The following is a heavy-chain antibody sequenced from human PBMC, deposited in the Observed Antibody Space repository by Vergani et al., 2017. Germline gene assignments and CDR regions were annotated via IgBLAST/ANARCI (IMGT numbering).Heavy chain of an antibody. D-gene: IGHD6-19*01. J-gene: IGHJ5*02. CDR3: ARASILGSGWLRWFDP. CDR2: INHSGST. Sequence: QVQLQESGPGLVKPSQTLSLTCTVSGGSISSGGYYWSWIRQHPGKGLEWIGEINHSGSTNYNPSLKSRVTISVDRSKNQFSLKLSSVTAADTAVYYCARASILGSGWLRWFDPWGQGTLVTVSS. CDR1: GGSISSGGYY. V-gene: IGHV4-31*03.